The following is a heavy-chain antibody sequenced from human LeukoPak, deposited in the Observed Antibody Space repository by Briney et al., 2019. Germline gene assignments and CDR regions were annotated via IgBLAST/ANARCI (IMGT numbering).Heavy chain of an antibody. CDR2: ISAYNGNT. CDR1: GYTFTSYG. V-gene: IGHV1-18*01. CDR3: ARDFSSVAGTSGGY. J-gene: IGHJ4*02. D-gene: IGHD6-19*01. Sequence: GASVKVSCKASGYTFTSYGISRVRQAPGQGLGWMGWISAYNGNTNYAQKLQGRVTMTTDTSTSTAYMELRSLRSDDTAVYYCARDFSSVAGTSGGYWGQGTLVTVSS.